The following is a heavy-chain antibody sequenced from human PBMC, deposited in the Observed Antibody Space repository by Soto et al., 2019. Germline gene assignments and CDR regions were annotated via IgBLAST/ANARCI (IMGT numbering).Heavy chain of an antibody. Sequence: EVQLLESGGGLVQPGGSLRLSCAASGFTFSSYAMNWVRQAPGTGLEWVSVISGSGGSTYYADSVKGRFTISRDNSKHTLELQMHSLRAEGTAVSYCAKRAHALFFDYWGQGTLVTVSS. J-gene: IGHJ4*02. CDR3: AKRAHALFFDY. CDR1: GFTFSSYA. CDR2: ISGSGGST. V-gene: IGHV3-23*01.